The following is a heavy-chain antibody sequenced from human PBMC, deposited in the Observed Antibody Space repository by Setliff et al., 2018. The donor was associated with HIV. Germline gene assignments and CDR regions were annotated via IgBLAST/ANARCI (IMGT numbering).Heavy chain of an antibody. CDR3: TRGRGIIGALVY. D-gene: IGHD2-21*01. Sequence: ASVKVSCKASGYTFNNLYLHWVRQAPGQGLEWMGWINPNSGSTNYAQKFQGRVTMTRDTSIRTAYMELYNLRSEDTAMYYCTRGRGIIGALVYWGEGTLVTVSS. V-gene: IGHV1-2*02. CDR1: GYTFNNLY. J-gene: IGHJ4*02. CDR2: INPNSGST.